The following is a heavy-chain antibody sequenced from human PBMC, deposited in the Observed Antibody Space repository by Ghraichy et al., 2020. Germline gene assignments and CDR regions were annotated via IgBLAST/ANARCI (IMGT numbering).Heavy chain of an antibody. CDR2: IRYDGSNK. CDR1: GFTFSSYG. J-gene: IGHJ4*02. D-gene: IGHD3-10*01. CDR3: AKDGIWGVFCDY. V-gene: IGHV3-30*02. Sequence: GGSLRLSCAASGFTFSSYGMHWVRQAPGKGLEWVAFIRYDGSNKYYADSVKGRFTISRDSSKNTLYLQMNSLRAEDTAVYYCAKDGIWGVFCDYLGQGTRVTVSS.